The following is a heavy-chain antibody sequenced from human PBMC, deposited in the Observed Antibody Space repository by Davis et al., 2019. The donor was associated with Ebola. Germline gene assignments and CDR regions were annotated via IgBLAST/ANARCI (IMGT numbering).Heavy chain of an antibody. CDR1: GFTFSGYF. D-gene: IGHD3-22*01. CDR3: ARDSVVSDSSDYYYDY. J-gene: IGHJ4*02. CDR2: ISRDGSST. Sequence: HTGGSLRLSCAASGFTFSGYFMHWVRQAPGKGLVWVSRISRDGSSTSYADSVKGRFTISRDNAKDSLYLQMNSLRAEDTAVYYCARDSVVSDSSDYYYDYWGQGTLVTVSS. V-gene: IGHV3-74*01.